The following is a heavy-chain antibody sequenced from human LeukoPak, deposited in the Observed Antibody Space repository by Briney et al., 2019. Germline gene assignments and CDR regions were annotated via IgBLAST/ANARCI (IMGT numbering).Heavy chain of an antibody. CDR1: GGSFSGYY. CDR2: INHSGST. CDR3: ARVRVAGICDY. D-gene: IGHD6-19*01. Sequence: TSETLSLTCAVYGGSFSGYYWSWIRQPPGKGLEWIGEINHSGSTNYNPSLKSRVTISVDTSKNQFSLKLSSVTAADTAVYYCARVRVAGICDYWGQGTLVTVSS. V-gene: IGHV4-34*01. J-gene: IGHJ4*02.